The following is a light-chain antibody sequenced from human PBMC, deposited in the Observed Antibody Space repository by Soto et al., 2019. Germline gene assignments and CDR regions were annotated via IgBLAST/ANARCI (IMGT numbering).Light chain of an antibody. J-gene: IGLJ1*01. CDR2: NNN. Sequence: QSVLTQPPSVSGAPGQRVTISCTGSSSNIGAGYDVHWYQRLPGTAPKVLIYNNNNRPSGVPNRFSGSKSGTSASLAITGLPAEDEADYYCQSYGSSLSGSYVFGTGTKVTVL. CDR3: QSYGSSLSGSYV. CDR1: SSNIGAGYD. V-gene: IGLV1-40*01.